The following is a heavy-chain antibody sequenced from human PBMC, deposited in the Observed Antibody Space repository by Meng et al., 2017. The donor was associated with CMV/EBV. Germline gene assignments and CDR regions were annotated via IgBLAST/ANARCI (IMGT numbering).Heavy chain of an antibody. CDR2: ISSSGSTI. V-gene: IGHV3-11*01. CDR1: GFTFSDYY. Sequence: GESLKISCAASGFTFSDYYMSWIRQAPGKGLEWVSYISSSGSTIYYADSAKGRFTISRDNAKNSLYLQMNSLRAEDTAVYYCARDLDIVVVPAAYAEGDYGMDVWGQGTTVTVSS. D-gene: IGHD2-2*03. CDR3: ARDLDIVVVPAAYAEGDYGMDV. J-gene: IGHJ6*02.